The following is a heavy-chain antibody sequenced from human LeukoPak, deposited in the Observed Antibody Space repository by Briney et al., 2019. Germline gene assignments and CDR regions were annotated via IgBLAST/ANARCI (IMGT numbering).Heavy chain of an antibody. Sequence: SETLSLTCTVSGGSISSYYWSWIRQPPRKGLEWIGYIYNNGRTNYNPSHKSRVTISVDTSKNQFSLKLSSVTAADTAVYYCARVMGSDWYPLAYWGQGTLVTVSS. CDR1: GGSISSYY. D-gene: IGHD6-19*01. J-gene: IGHJ4*02. CDR3: ARVMGSDWYPLAY. V-gene: IGHV4-59*01. CDR2: IYNNGRT.